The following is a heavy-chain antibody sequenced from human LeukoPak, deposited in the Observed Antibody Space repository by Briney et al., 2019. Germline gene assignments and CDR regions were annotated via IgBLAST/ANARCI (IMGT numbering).Heavy chain of an antibody. J-gene: IGHJ3*02. V-gene: IGHV4-39*07. CDR2: IYYSGST. D-gene: IGHD6-6*01. Sequence: PSETLSLTCTVSGGSISSSSYYWGWIRQPPGKGLEWIGSIYYSGSTYYNPSLKSRVTISVDTSKNQFSLKLSSVTAADTAVYYCARSIAALSGPPYDAFDIWGQGTMVTVSS. CDR1: GGSISSSSYY. CDR3: ARSIAALSGPPYDAFDI.